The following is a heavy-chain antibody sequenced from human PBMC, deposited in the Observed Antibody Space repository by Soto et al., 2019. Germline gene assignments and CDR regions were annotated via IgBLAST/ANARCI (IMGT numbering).Heavy chain of an antibody. CDR1: GFTFSSYW. CDR3: ARGPQGPTIFGVVIIPYYYYGMDV. Sequence: EVQLVESEGGLVQPGGSLRLSCAASGFTFSSYWMSWVRQAPGKGLEWVANIKQDGSEKYYVDSVKGRFTISRDNAKNSLYLQMNSLRAEDTAVYYCARGPQGPTIFGVVIIPYYYYGMDVWGQGTTVTVSS. J-gene: IGHJ6*02. V-gene: IGHV3-7*03. CDR2: IKQDGSEK. D-gene: IGHD3-3*01.